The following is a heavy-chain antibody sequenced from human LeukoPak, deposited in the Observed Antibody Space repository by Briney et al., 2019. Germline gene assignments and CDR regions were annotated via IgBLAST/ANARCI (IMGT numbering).Heavy chain of an antibody. CDR1: GFTSSSYG. D-gene: IGHD6-13*01. CDR3: ARESSSWIFDY. CDR2: IWYDGSNK. V-gene: IGHV3-33*01. Sequence: PGRSLRLSCAASGFTSSSYGMHRVRQAPGKGLEWVAVIWYDGSNKYYADSVKGRFTISRDNSKNTLYLQMNSLRAEDTAVYYCARESSSWIFDYWGQGTLVTVSS. J-gene: IGHJ4*02.